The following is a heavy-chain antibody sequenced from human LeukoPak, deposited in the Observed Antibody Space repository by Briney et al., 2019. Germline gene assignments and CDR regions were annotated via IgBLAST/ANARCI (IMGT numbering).Heavy chain of an antibody. CDR3: ARDLPGETYSGYEYYYYYCMDV. J-gene: IGHJ6*04. Sequence: GGSVRLSCAASGLTFSSYEMNWVRQAQGKGLEWVSYISSSGSTIYYADSVKGRFTISRDNAKNSLYLQMNSLRAEDTAVYYCARDLPGETYSGYEYYYYYCMDVWGKGTTVTVSS. D-gene: IGHD5-12*01. CDR1: GLTFSSYE. CDR2: ISSSGSTI. V-gene: IGHV3-48*03.